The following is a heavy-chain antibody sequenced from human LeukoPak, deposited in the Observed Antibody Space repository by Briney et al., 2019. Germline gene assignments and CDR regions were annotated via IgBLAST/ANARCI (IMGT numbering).Heavy chain of an antibody. J-gene: IGHJ6*03. D-gene: IGHD5/OR15-5a*01. CDR2: ISGSGGST. V-gene: IGHV3-23*01. Sequence: GGSLRLSCAASGFTFSNAWMSWVRQAPGKGLEWVSAISGSGGSTYYADSVKGRFTISRDNSRNTLYLQMNSLRAEDTAVYYCAKGLFDGSVYQSTNYSSPMDVWGKGTTVTVSS. CDR3: AKGLFDGSVYQSTNYSSPMDV. CDR1: GFTFSNAW.